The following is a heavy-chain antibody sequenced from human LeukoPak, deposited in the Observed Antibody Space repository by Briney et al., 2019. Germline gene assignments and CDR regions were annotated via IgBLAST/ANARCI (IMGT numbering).Heavy chain of an antibody. D-gene: IGHD6-13*01. V-gene: IGHV1-18*01. Sequence: ASVKVSCKASGYIFTNYAISWVRQAPGQGLEWMGWISGYNGNTNYAQKLQGRVTMTTDTSTSTAYMELRSLRSDDTAVYYCARGPVDLSAADTPNYYYYYMDVWGKGTTVTISS. CDR1: GYIFTNYA. J-gene: IGHJ6*03. CDR2: ISGYNGNT. CDR3: ARGPVDLSAADTPNYYYYYMDV.